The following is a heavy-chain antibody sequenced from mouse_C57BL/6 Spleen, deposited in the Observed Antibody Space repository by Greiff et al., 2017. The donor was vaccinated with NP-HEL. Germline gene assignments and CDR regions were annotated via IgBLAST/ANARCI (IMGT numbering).Heavy chain of an antibody. D-gene: IGHD1-1*01. CDR1: GFTFSDYG. CDR2: IRSVRCTI. Sequence: EVMLVESGGGLVKPGGSLKLSCAASGFTFSDYGMHWVRQAPEKGLAWVAYIRSVRCTIYYADTGKGRLTISRDKAKKSLFLRMTSLRSEDTAMYYCAREYYGSSYVYYFDDWGQGTTLTVSS. J-gene: IGHJ2*01. V-gene: IGHV5-17*01. CDR3: AREYYGSSYVYYFDD.